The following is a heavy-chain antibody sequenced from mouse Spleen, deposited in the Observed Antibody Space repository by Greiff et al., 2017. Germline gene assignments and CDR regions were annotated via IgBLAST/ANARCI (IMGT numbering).Heavy chain of an antibody. CDR2: IDPEGGDT. CDR1: GFNFKDYY. D-gene: IGHD1-1*01. Sequence: EVQLQQSGAELVRPGASVKLSCTASGFNFKDYYMHWVKQRPEQGLEWIGRIDPEGGDTEYAPKFQGQATMTADTTSNTAYLQLSSLTSEDTAVYYCTTNDYDSSQEGFAYWGQGTLVTVSA. CDR3: TTNDYDSSQEGFAY. J-gene: IGHJ3*01. V-gene: IGHV14-1*01.